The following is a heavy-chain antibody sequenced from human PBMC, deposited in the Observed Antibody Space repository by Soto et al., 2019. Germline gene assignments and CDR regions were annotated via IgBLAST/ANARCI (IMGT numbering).Heavy chain of an antibody. Sequence: GASVKVSCKASGGSFSSYAISWVRQAPGQGLEWMGGIIPIFGTANYAQKFQGRATITADESTSTAYMELSSLRSEDTAVYYCGRAVNVDTAMDHYYYGMDVWGQGTTVTVSS. J-gene: IGHJ6*02. D-gene: IGHD5-18*01. CDR3: GRAVNVDTAMDHYYYGMDV. CDR2: IIPIFGTA. V-gene: IGHV1-69*13. CDR1: GGSFSSYA.